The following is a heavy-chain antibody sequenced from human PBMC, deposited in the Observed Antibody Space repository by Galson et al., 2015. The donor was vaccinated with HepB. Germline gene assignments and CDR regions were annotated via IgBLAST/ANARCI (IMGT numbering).Heavy chain of an antibody. V-gene: IGHV3-7*03. CDR3: ARADALRTVDY. J-gene: IGHJ4*02. CDR2: INKDGNDK. Sequence: LRLSCAASGFTFSSYWMSWVRQAPGKGLEWVANINKDGNDKYYVDSVEGRFTVSRDNAKNSLYLQMNSLRVEDTALYYCARADALRTVDYWGQGTLITVSS. CDR1: GFTFSSYW.